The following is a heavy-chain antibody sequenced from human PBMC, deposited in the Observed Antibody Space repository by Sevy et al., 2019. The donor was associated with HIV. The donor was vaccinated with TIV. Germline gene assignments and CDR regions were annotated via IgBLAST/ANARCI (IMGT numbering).Heavy chain of an antibody. CDR3: AKGGSTSGYYLNYFAY. J-gene: IGHJ4*02. CDR1: GFTFNNYA. D-gene: IGHD3-22*01. Sequence: GGSLRLSCAASGFTFNNYAMTWVRQAPGMGLEWVSAVSGGGDTTYYADSVKGRFTISRDNSKNTLYLQMNSLRAEDTAVYYCAKGGSTSGYYLNYFAYWGQRTLVTVSS. CDR2: VSGGGDTT. V-gene: IGHV3-23*01.